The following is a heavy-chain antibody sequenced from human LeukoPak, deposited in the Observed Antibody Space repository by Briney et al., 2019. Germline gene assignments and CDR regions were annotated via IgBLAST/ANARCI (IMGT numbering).Heavy chain of an antibody. CDR3: ERASDFWSNWFDP. CDR2: ISSSSGYI. Sequence: PGGSLRLSCAASGFAFSSYAMSWVRQAPGKGLEWVSAISSSSGYIYYADSVKGRFTISRDNAKSSLYLQMNSLRAEDTAVYYCERASDFWSNWFDPWGQGTLVTVSS. J-gene: IGHJ5*02. D-gene: IGHD3-3*01. CDR1: GFAFSSYA. V-gene: IGHV3-21*01.